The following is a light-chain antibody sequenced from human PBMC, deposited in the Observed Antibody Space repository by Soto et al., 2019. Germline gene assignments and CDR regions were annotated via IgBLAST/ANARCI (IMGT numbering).Light chain of an antibody. CDR3: QQYNNWPQT. Sequence: EIVMTQSSATPTVSPGDIATLSCRASHSVSSNLAWYQQKPGQAPRLLIDGASSRATGIPARFSGSGSGTEFTLTISSLQSEDFAVYYCQQYNNWPQTFGQGTKV. CDR2: GAS. J-gene: IGKJ1*01. CDR1: HSVSSN. V-gene: IGKV3-15*01.